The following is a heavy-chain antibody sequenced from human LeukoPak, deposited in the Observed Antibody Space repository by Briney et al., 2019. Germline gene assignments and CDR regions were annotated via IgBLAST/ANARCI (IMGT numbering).Heavy chain of an antibody. D-gene: IGHD6-13*01. CDR3: AHISSSWPDY. J-gene: IGHJ4*02. Sequence: PGGSLRLSCAASGFTFSSYAMSWVRQASGKGLEWVSAISGSGGSTYYADSVKGRFTISRDNSKNTLYLQMNSLRAEDTAVYYCAHISSSWPDYWGQGTLVTVSS. V-gene: IGHV3-23*01. CDR2: ISGSGGST. CDR1: GFTFSSYA.